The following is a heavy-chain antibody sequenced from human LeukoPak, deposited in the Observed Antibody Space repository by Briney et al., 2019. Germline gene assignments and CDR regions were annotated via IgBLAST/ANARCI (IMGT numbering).Heavy chain of an antibody. J-gene: IGHJ4*02. CDR1: GFTFSSYG. V-gene: IGHV3-30*02. CDR2: IRYDGSNK. Sequence: GGSLRLSCAASGFTFSSYGMHWVRQAPGKGLEWVAFIRYDGSNKYYADSVKGRFTISRDNSKNTLYLQMNSLRAEDTAVYYCAKDKGRWLHLVGGYFDYWGQGTLVTVSS. CDR3: AKDKGRWLHLVGGYFDY. D-gene: IGHD5-24*01.